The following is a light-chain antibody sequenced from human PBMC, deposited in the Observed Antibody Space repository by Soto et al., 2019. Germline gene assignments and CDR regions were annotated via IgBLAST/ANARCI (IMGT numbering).Light chain of an antibody. J-gene: IGKJ1*01. CDR2: AAS. Sequence: DIQMTQSPSSLSASVGDRVTITCRASQSISSYLNWYQQKPGKAPKLLIYAASSLQSGVQSRFSGSGSGTDFTLTISSLQPEDFATYYCQQSYSTPQTFGQGTKVDI. CDR1: QSISSY. V-gene: IGKV1-39*01. CDR3: QQSYSTPQT.